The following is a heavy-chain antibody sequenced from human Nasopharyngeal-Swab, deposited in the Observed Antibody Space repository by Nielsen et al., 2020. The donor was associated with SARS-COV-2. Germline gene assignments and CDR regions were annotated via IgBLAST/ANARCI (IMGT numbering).Heavy chain of an antibody. J-gene: IGHJ4*02. CDR2: IYYSGST. V-gene: IGHV4-31*02. CDR3: ARGLSSGPFDY. Sequence: WIRQPPGKGLEWIGSIYYSGSTYYNPSLKSRVTTSLDTSKNQFSLKLSSVTAADTAVYYCARGLSSGPFDYWGQGTLVTVSS. D-gene: IGHD6-19*01.